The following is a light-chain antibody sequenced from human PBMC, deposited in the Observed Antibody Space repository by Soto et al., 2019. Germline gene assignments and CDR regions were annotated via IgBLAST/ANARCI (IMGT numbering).Light chain of an antibody. V-gene: IGLV2-8*01. CDR2: EVT. Sequence: QSALTQPPSASGSPGQSVAISCTGTSSDVGAYNSVSWYQYYPGKAPKLIIYEVTKRPSGVPTRFSGSKSGNTASLTVSGLQADDEADYYCSSQAASNTFVFGTGTKLTVL. J-gene: IGLJ1*01. CDR1: SSDVGAYNS. CDR3: SSQAASNTFV.